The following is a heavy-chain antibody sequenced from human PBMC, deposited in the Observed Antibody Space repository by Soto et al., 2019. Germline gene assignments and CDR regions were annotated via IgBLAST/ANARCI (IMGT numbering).Heavy chain of an antibody. CDR2: MYWNDDK. J-gene: IGHJ6*02. CDR3: VHDKSGWRWLPDV. Sequence: SAPTLVNPTQTLTLTCTFSGFSLTTGGAGVGWIRRPPGKALEWRALMYWNDDKRYSPSLGSRLTIMKDTSKNQVVLIMTNVDPVDTATYYCVHDKSGWRWLPDVWGQGT. D-gene: IGHD2-21*01. V-gene: IGHV2-5*01. CDR1: GFSLTTGGAG.